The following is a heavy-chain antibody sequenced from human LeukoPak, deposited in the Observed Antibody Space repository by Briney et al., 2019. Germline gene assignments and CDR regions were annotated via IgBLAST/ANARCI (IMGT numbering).Heavy chain of an antibody. J-gene: IGHJ4*02. CDR2: ISYDGSNK. CDR3: AKQREGISWSPDY. V-gene: IGHV3-30-3*02. CDR1: GFTFSSYA. D-gene: IGHD6-13*01. Sequence: EGSLRLSCAASGFTFSSYAMHWIRQAPGKGLEWVAVISYDGSNKYYADSVKGRFTISRDNSKNTLYLQMNSLRADDTAVYYCAKQREGISWSPDYWGQGTLVTVSS.